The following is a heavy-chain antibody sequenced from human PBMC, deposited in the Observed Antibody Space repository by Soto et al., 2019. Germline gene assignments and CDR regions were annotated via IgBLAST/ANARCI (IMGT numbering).Heavy chain of an antibody. CDR1: GFTFSSYA. J-gene: IGHJ4*02. D-gene: IGHD5-18*01. CDR2: ISYDGSNK. V-gene: IGHV3-30-3*01. CDR3: ARATCGYSYGRCYFDY. Sequence: GGSLRLSCAASGFTFSSYAMHWVRQAPGKGLEWVAVISYDGSNKYYADSVKGRFTISRDNSKDTLYLQMNSLRAEDTAVYYCARATCGYSYGRCYFDYWGQGTLVTVSS.